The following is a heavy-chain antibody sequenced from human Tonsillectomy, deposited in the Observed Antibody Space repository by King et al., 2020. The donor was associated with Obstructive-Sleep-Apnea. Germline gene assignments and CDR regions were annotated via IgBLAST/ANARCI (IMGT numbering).Heavy chain of an antibody. CDR3: ARDNGVAVAVHSFDY. V-gene: IGHV3-30*04. CDR2: ISYDGSNK. CDR1: GFTFSSYA. D-gene: IGHD6-19*01. J-gene: IGHJ4*02. Sequence: VQLVESGGGVVQPGRSLRLSCAASGFTFSSYAMHWVRQAPGKGLEWVAVISYDGSNKYYAVSVKGRFTISRDNSKNTLYLQMNSLGAEDTAGYYCARDNGVAVAVHSFDYWGQGTLVTVSS.